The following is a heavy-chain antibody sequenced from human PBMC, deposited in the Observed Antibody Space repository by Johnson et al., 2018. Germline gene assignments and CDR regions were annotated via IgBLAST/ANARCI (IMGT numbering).Heavy chain of an antibody. D-gene: IGHD6-13*01. CDR1: GFTFSSYG. V-gene: IGHV3-30*18. J-gene: IGHJ1*01. CDR2: ISYDGSNK. Sequence: QVQLVQSGGGVVQPGRSLRLSCAASGFTFSSYGMHWVRQAPGKGLERVAVISYDGSNKYYADSVKGRYTISRDNSKNTLYLQMNSLRAEDTAVYYCAKDSRCHSSSWYWSSLGEYFQHWGQGTLVTVSS. CDR3: AKDSRCHSSSWYWSSLGEYFQH.